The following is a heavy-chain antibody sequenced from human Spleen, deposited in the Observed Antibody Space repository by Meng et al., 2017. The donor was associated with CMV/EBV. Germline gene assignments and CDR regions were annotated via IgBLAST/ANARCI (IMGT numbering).Heavy chain of an antibody. J-gene: IGHJ1*01. CDR2: TSAYNGST. CDR3: ARDQQLIPAEYFQH. D-gene: IGHD6-13*01. Sequence: SGYRFTSYGISWVRQAPGQGPEWMGWTSAYNGSTIYAQKFQGRVTMTTDTSTSTAYLELRSLRSDDTAVYYCARDQQLIPAEYFQHWGPGTLVTVSS. V-gene: IGHV1-18*01. CDR1: GYRFTSYG.